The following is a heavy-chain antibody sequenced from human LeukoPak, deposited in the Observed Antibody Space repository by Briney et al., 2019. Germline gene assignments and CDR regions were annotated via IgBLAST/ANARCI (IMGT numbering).Heavy chain of an antibody. D-gene: IGHD6-19*01. CDR3: ARHSMYSKSSGYNL. CDR2: FHYSGST. J-gene: IGHJ1*01. Sequence: SETLSLTCSVSGGSISSSSYYWGWMRQPPGKELEWIGTFHYSGSTYYNPSLKSRVTISVNMSKIQFSLKLISVTAADTAMYYCARHSMYSKSSGYNLWGQGTLVTVSS. CDR1: GGSISSSSYY. V-gene: IGHV4-39*01.